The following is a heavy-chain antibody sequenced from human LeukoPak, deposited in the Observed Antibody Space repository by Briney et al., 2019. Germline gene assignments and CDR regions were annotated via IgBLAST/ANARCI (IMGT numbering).Heavy chain of an antibody. V-gene: IGHV4-38-2*01. CDR3: ARVDRRWRTFDY. D-gene: IGHD5-24*01. Sequence: SETLSLTCAVSGYSISSGYYWGWIRQPPGKGLEWIGSIYHSGSTYYNPSLKSRVTISVDTSKNQFSLKLSSVTAADTAVYYCARVDRRWRTFDYWGQGTLVTVSS. CDR2: IYHSGST. CDR1: GYSISSGYY. J-gene: IGHJ4*02.